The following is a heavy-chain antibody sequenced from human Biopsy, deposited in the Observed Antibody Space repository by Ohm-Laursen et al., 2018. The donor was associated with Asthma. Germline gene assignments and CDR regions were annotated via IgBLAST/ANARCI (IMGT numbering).Heavy chain of an antibody. D-gene: IGHD2-2*01. V-gene: IGHV3-74*01. CDR3: ARDGVVPDAMYYHYYYGLDV. J-gene: IGHJ6*02. CDR1: GFTFSSYW. CDR2: VKGDGRRT. Sequence: SLRLSCAASGFTFSSYWMHWVRQAPGKGLEWVSRVKGDGRRTSYVDSVKGRFTISRDNAKNTLYLQMNSLRVEDTAVYYCARDGVVPDAMYYHYYYGLDVWGQGTTVTVSS.